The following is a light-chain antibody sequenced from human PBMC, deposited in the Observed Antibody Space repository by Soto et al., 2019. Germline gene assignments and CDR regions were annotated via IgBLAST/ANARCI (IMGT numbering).Light chain of an antibody. CDR2: DTN. Sequence: QAVVTQEPSLTVSPGGTVTLTCGSSTGAVTSGHYPYWFQQKPGQAPSTLIYDTNNKHSWTPARFSGSRLGGKAALTLSGAQPEDEAEYYCLLSYSGAWVFGGGTQLTVL. J-gene: IGLJ3*02. CDR3: LLSYSGAWV. CDR1: TGAVTSGHY. V-gene: IGLV7-46*01.